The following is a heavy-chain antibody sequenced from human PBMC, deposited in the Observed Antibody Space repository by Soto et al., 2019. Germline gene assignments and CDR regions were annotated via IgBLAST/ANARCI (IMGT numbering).Heavy chain of an antibody. CDR3: ARLTDWSPDY. CDR1: GGSIIRYY. V-gene: IGHV4-59*01. J-gene: IGHJ4*02. D-gene: IGHD3-9*01. Sequence: SETLSHTRPVSGGSIIRYYWGWIRQPPGKGLEWIGYIYYSGSTNYNPSLKSRVTISVDTSKNQFSLKLSSVTAADTAVYYCARLTDWSPDYWGQGTLVTVSS. CDR2: IYYSGST.